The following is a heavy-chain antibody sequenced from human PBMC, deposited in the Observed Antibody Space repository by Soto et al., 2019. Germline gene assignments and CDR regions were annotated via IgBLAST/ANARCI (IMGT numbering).Heavy chain of an antibody. J-gene: IGHJ5*01. CDR3: ARVGPWVAYYYASSRYTFEHWFDP. D-gene: IGHD3-22*01. Sequence: SETLSLTCAVSGYSISSGSYWGWRRQPPGKGLEGIGSIYHGGSTYYNPSLNSRVTLSIDMTTNHVSLILNSVTAADTAVYYCARVGPWVAYYYASSRYTFEHWFDPWGQGTMVTVSS. CDR2: IYHGGST. V-gene: IGHV4-38-2*01. CDR1: GYSISSGSY.